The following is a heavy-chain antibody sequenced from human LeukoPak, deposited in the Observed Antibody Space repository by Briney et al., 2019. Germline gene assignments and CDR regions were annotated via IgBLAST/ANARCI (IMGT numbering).Heavy chain of an antibody. Sequence: PSETLSLTCTVSGGSISSSGYYWGWIRQPPGKGLEWIGSIYYSGSTYYNPSLKSRVTISVDTSKNQFSLKLSSVTAADTAVYYCARQGGIASEYFQHWGQGTLVTVSS. CDR3: ARQGGIASEYFQH. V-gene: IGHV4-39*01. J-gene: IGHJ1*01. CDR2: IYYSGST. D-gene: IGHD6-13*01. CDR1: GGSISSSGYY.